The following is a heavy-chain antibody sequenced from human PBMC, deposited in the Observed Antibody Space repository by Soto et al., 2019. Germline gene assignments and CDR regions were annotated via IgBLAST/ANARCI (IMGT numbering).Heavy chain of an antibody. CDR3: AKDVVTAIPVGWYRDL. J-gene: IGHJ2*01. CDR2: ISYDGRNK. V-gene: IGHV3-30*18. D-gene: IGHD2-21*02. Sequence: QVQLVESGGGVVQPGRSLRLSCAASGFTFSNYGIHWVRQAPGKGLEWVAVISYDGRNKYYADSVKGRFTISRDNSKNAVYLQMNSLRAEDTAEYYCAKDVVTAIPVGWYRDLWGRGTLVTVSS. CDR1: GFTFSNYG.